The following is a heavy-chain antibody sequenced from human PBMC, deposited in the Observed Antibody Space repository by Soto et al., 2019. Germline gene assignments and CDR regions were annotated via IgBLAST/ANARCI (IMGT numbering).Heavy chain of an antibody. CDR2: IIPILGIA. Sequence: QVQLVQSGAEVKKPGSSVKVSCKASGGTFSSYTISWVRQAPGQGLEWMGRIIPILGIANYAQKFQGRVTITADKSTSTAYMELSSLRSEDTAVYYCARDDGLAYCGGDCYSRGQGTLVTVSS. V-gene: IGHV1-69*02. CDR3: ARDDGLAYCGGDCYS. J-gene: IGHJ4*02. CDR1: GGTFSSYT. D-gene: IGHD2-21*02.